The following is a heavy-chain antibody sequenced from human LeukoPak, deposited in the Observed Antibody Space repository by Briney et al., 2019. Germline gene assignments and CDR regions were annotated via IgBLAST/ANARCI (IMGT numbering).Heavy chain of an antibody. Sequence: EASVKVSCKASGYTFTSYDISWVRQAPGQGLEWMGRIIPILGIANYAQKFQGRVTITADKSTSTAYMELSSLRSEDTAVYYCARDPAQLYYDSSGLDYWGQGTLVTVSS. J-gene: IGHJ4*02. D-gene: IGHD3-22*01. CDR1: GYTFTSYD. CDR2: IIPILGIA. V-gene: IGHV1-69*04. CDR3: ARDPAQLYYDSSGLDY.